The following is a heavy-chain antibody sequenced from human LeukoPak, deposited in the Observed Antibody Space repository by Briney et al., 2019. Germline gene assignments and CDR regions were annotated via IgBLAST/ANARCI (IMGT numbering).Heavy chain of an antibody. CDR2: ISSSGSTI. D-gene: IGHD6-6*01. CDR1: GFTFSSYE. V-gene: IGHV3-48*03. Sequence: PGGSLRLSCAASGFTFSSYEMNWVRQAPGKGLEWVSYISSSGSTIYYADSVKGRFTISRDNAKNSLYLQMNSLRAEDRAVYYCARQGGIAARRRDFDYWGQGTLVTVSS. CDR3: ARQGGIAARRRDFDY. J-gene: IGHJ4*02.